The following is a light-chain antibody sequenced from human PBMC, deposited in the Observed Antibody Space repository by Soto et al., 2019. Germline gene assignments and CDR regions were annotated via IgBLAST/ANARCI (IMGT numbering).Light chain of an antibody. J-gene: IGKJ3*01. CDR1: QSIGNY. Sequence: DIQMTQSQSSPSASVGDRVTITGRAGQSIGNYLNWYQQKPWKAPKLLIYGPSPLQSGVPSRFRGSGSGTDFTLTMSSMQPEDFATYYCQQSYSTPSTFGPGTIVDI. V-gene: IGKV1-39*01. CDR3: QQSYSTPST. CDR2: GPS.